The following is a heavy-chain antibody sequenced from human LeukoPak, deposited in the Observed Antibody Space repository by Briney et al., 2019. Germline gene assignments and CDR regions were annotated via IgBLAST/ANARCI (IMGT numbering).Heavy chain of an antibody. J-gene: IGHJ4*02. D-gene: IGHD6-19*01. CDR2: ISSSGSTK. V-gene: IGHV3-48*03. CDR1: AFTFSTYE. Sequence: PGGSLRLSCAPSAFTFSTYEMHWVRQAPGKGREWVSDISSSGSTKYYADSVKGRFTTSRDNAKNLLYLQMHSLRAEDTAVYYCSLLAVASPQDYWGQGTLVTVSS. CDR3: SLLAVASPQDY.